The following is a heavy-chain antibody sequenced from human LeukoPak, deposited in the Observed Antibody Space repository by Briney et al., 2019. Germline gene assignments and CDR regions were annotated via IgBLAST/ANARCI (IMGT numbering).Heavy chain of an antibody. CDR2: IYTSGSP. CDR1: GGSISSYY. V-gene: IGHV4-4*07. Sequence: SETLSLTCTVSGGSISSYYWSWIRQPAGKGLGWIGRIYTSGSPNYNPSLKSRVTMSVDTSKNQFSLKLRSMTAADTALYYYARGRSATMFDYWGQGTLVTVSS. D-gene: IGHD3-10*01. J-gene: IGHJ4*02. CDR3: ARGRSATMFDY.